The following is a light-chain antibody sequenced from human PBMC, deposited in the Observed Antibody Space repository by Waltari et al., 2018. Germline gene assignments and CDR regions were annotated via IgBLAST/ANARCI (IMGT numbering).Light chain of an antibody. CDR1: QSVGSSS. J-gene: IGKJ1*01. CDR2: RAS. V-gene: IGKV3-20*01. Sequence: EIVLTQSPGTASLSPGERVTLSCRASQSVGSSSLAWYQQKPGQAPRLVIYRASRRATGSPDRFSGSGSGTDFSLTNSRLEPEDFAVYYCQQHGTMPATFGQGTKVEIK. CDR3: QQHGTMPAT.